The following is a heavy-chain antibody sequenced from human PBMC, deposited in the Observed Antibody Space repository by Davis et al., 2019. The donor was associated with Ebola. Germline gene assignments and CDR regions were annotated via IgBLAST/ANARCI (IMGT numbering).Heavy chain of an antibody. CDR3: ARGGNSNSYYYYGMDV. V-gene: IGHV3-74*01. D-gene: IGHD4-11*01. Sequence: GESLKISCAASGFTFSSYWMHWVRQAPGKGLVWVSRINSDGSSTSYADSVKGRFTIPRDNSKNTLYLQMNSLRAEDTAVYYCARGGNSNSYYYYGMDVWGQGTTVTVSS. CDR2: INSDGSST. J-gene: IGHJ6*02. CDR1: GFTFSSYW.